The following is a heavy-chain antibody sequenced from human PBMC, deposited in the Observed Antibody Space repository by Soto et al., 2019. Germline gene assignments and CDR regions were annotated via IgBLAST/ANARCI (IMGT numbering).Heavy chain of an antibody. CDR2: IYTGGTT. J-gene: IGHJ4*02. CDR1: GFTVTINY. Sequence: EVQVVESGGGLIQPGGSLRLSCAVSGFTVTINYMSWVRQAPGKGLEWVSVIYTGGTTFYADSVKGRFTISRDTSRNTLYLQMHSLRAEDTAVYYCHGYGHWGQGTLVTVSS. D-gene: IGHD5-12*01. V-gene: IGHV3-53*01. CDR3: HGYGH.